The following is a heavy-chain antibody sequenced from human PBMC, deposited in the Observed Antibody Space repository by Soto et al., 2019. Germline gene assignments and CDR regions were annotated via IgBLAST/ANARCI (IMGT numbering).Heavy chain of an antibody. CDR1: GFTFSYYS. Sequence: PGGSLRLSCAASGFTFSYYSMNWVRQAPGRGLEWVSSISTSTTYISYADSVKGRFTISRDNAKNTLYLQMNSLRAEDTAVYYCARDAVDVWGQGTTVTVSS. V-gene: IGHV3-21*01. CDR3: ARDAVDV. CDR2: ISTSTTYI. J-gene: IGHJ6*02.